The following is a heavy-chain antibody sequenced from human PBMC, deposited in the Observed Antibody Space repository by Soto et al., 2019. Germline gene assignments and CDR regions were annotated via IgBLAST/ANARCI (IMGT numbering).Heavy chain of an antibody. CDR1: GFTFSDFY. D-gene: IGHD2-2*01. CDR2: ISSSGSTI. V-gene: IGHV3-11*01. J-gene: IGHJ4*02. CDR3: AKSILHCISTSCYRWIDS. Sequence: GGSLRLSCAASGFTFSDFYMSWVRQAPGKGLEWVSYISSSGSTIYYADSVKGRFTISRDNSKNTLYLQMNSLRAEDTAVYYCAKSILHCISTSCYRWIDSWCQGPLVTVSS.